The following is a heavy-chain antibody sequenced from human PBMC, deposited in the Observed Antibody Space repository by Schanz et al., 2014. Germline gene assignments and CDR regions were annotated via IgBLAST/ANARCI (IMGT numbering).Heavy chain of an antibody. CDR2: IIPILGIA. CDR3: ARGYGDSPTDF. J-gene: IGHJ4*02. D-gene: IGHD4-17*01. CDR1: GGTFSSYT. Sequence: QVHLVQSGAEVKKPGSSVKVSCKASGGTFSSYTISWVRQAPGQGLEWMGRIIPILGIANYAQKFQGRVTITADRSTSTAYMELSSLRSEDTAVYYCARGYGDSPTDFWGQGTLVTVSS. V-gene: IGHV1-69*02.